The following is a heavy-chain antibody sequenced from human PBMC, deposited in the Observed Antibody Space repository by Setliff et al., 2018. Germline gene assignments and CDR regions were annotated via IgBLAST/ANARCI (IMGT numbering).Heavy chain of an antibody. CDR3: AREHVGGHSEY. CDR1: GYRFTTYW. V-gene: IGHV5-51*01. CDR2: VYPGDSDT. J-gene: IGHJ4*02. Sequence: PGESLKISCKGSGYRFTTYWIAWVRQKPGKGLEWMGIVYPGDSDTQYSPSFQGQVTFSSDKSINTAYLHLSSLKASDTAMYYCAREHVGGHSEYWGQGTLVTVSS. D-gene: IGHD2-21*01.